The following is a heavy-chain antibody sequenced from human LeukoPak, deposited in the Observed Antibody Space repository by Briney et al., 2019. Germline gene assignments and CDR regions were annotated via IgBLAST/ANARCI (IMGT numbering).Heavy chain of an antibody. CDR3: ARDQAAGSEAFDY. Sequence: SETLSLTCTVSGGSISSYYWSWIRQPPGKGLEWIGYIYYSGSTNYNPSLKSRVTISVDTSKNQFSLKLSSVTAADTAVYYCARDQAAGSEAFDYWGQGTLVTVSS. CDR2: IYYSGST. CDR1: GGSISSYY. D-gene: IGHD6-13*01. V-gene: IGHV4-59*01. J-gene: IGHJ4*02.